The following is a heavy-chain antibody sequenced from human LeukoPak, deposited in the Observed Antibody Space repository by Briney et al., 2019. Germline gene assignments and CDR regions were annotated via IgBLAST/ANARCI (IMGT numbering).Heavy chain of an antibody. CDR2: IYYSGST. J-gene: IGHJ4*02. CDR3: ATQRLLGATYFDY. D-gene: IGHD1-26*01. CDR1: GGSFSSYY. Sequence: SETLSLTCAVYGGSFSSYYWGWIRQPPGKGLEWIGSIYYSGSTYYNPSLKSRVTISVDTSKNQFSLKLSSVTAADTAVYYCATQRLLGATYFDYWGQGTLVTVSS. V-gene: IGHV4-39*01.